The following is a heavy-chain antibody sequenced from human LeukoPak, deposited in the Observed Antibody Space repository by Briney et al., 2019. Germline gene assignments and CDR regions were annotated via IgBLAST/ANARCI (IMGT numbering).Heavy chain of an antibody. J-gene: IGHJ5*02. D-gene: IGHD7-27*01. CDR2: IYTSGST. V-gene: IGHV4-61*02. CDR3: ARDRLGDNWFVP. Sequence: SETLSLTCTVSGGSISSGSYYWSWVRQPAGNGLEWIGRIYTSGSTNYDPSLKSRVTISVDTSKNQFSLKLSSVTAADTAVYYCARDRLGDNWFVPWGQGTLVTVSS. CDR1: GGSISSGSYY.